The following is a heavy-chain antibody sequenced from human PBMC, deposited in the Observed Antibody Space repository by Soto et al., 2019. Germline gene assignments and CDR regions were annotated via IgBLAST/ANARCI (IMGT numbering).Heavy chain of an antibody. D-gene: IGHD1-26*01. Sequence: QVQLQESGPGVVEPSQTLSLTCTVSGGSINNNGYFWSWIRQPPGSGLEWIGHIYNSGSTYSNPSLKSRLTISVDTSNNQFALKLSSVTAEDTAVYYCARGPSGDKVDYWGQGTLVTVSS. J-gene: IGHJ4*02. CDR1: GGSINNNGYF. CDR2: IYNSGST. V-gene: IGHV4-30-4*01. CDR3: ARGPSGDKVDY.